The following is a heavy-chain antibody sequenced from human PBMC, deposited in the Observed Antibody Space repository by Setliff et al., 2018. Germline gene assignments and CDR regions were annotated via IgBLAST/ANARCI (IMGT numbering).Heavy chain of an antibody. Sequence: PSETLSLTCAVSGFPITSGYYWSWIRQPPGKGLEWIGYIYYSGSTNYNPSLKSRVTMSVATFENHFSLKLNSLTAADTAVYYCARVTNWGLDLRFDPWGQGILVTVSS. V-gene: IGHV4-61*03. J-gene: IGHJ5*02. D-gene: IGHD7-27*01. CDR1: GFPITSGYY. CDR2: IYYSGST. CDR3: ARVTNWGLDLRFDP.